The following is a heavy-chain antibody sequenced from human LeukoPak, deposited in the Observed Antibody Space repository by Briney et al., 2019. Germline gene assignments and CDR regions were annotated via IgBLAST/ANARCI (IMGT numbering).Heavy chain of an antibody. CDR1: NYSINTGYF. D-gene: IGHD6-13*01. CDR2: IYHRGSS. J-gene: IGHJ4*02. Sequence: PSETLSLTCSVSNYSINTGYFWAWLRQPPGKGLEWIGTIYHRGSSYYSPSLKSRVTISVGTSKNQFSLRVDSVTAADTAVFFCARGSSSGYFDYWGQGTVVTVSS. CDR3: ARGSSSGYFDY. V-gene: IGHV4-38-2*02.